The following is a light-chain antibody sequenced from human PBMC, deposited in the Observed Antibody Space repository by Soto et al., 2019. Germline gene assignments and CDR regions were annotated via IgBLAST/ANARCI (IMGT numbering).Light chain of an antibody. Sequence: EIVMTQSPGTLSLSPGETATLSCRASQSVSSNYVAWFHQKPGQAPRLLIYGASSRATGVPDRFSGSGSGTDFTLTISRLEPEDFAVYYCQQYGSSQTFGQGTKVDIK. CDR1: QSVSSNY. J-gene: IGKJ1*01. CDR2: GAS. CDR3: QQYGSSQT. V-gene: IGKV3-20*01.